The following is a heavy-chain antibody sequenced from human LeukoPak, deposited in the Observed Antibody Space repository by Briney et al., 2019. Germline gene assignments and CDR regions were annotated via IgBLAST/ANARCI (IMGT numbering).Heavy chain of an antibody. V-gene: IGHV1-18*04. Sequence: RASVKVSCKASGYTFTSYGISWVRQAPGQGLEWMGWISAYNGNTNYAQKLQGRVTMTTDTSTSTAYMELRSLRSDDTAVYYCARDRPTMVRGAPSGYYGMDVWGKGTTVTVSS. CDR3: ARDRPTMVRGAPSGYYGMDV. CDR1: GYTFTSYG. J-gene: IGHJ6*04. CDR2: ISAYNGNT. D-gene: IGHD3-10*01.